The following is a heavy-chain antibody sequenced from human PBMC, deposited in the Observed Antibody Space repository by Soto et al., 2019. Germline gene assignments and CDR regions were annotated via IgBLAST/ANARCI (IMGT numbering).Heavy chain of an antibody. CDR2: ISSSGSTI. V-gene: IGHV3-11*01. D-gene: IGHD3-9*01. CDR3: ARDWAEKEYFDWLPRFDY. CDR1: GFTFSDYY. J-gene: IGHJ4*02. Sequence: QVQLVESGGGLVKPGGSLRLSCAASGFTFSDYYMSWIRQAPGKGLEWVSYISSSGSTIYYADSVKGRFTISRDNAKNSLYLQMNSLRAEDTAVYYCARDWAEKEYFDWLPRFDYWGQGTLVTVSS.